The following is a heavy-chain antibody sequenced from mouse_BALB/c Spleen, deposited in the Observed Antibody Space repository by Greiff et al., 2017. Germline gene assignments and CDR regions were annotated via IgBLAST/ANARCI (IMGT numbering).Heavy chain of an antibody. D-gene: IGHD1-1*01. Sequence: VQLKESGPSLVKPSQTLSLTCSVTGDSITSGYWNWIRKFPGNKLEYMGYISYSGSTYYNPSLKSRISITRDTSKNQYYLQLNSVTTEDTATYYCARFNYYGSSSFAYWGQGTLVTVSA. J-gene: IGHJ3*01. CDR2: ISYSGST. CDR3: ARFNYYGSSSFAY. V-gene: IGHV3-8*02. CDR1: GDSITSGY.